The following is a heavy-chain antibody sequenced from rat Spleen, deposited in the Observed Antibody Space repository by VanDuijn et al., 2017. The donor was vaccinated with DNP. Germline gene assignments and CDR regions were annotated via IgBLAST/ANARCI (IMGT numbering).Heavy chain of an antibody. Sequence: EVQLQESGPGLVKPSQSLSLTCSVTGYSITSNHKWSWIRKFPGNELEWMGYINNAGSTNYNPSLKGRFSITRDTSKNQFFLQVNSVDTEDTATYYCAIQLGVFDYWDQGVMVTVSS. V-gene: IGHV3-3*01. CDR1: GYSITSNHK. J-gene: IGHJ2*01. D-gene: IGHD5-1*01. CDR2: INNAGST. CDR3: AIQLGVFDY.